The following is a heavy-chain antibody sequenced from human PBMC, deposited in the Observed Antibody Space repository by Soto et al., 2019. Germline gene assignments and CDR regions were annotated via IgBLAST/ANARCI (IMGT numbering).Heavy chain of an antibody. CDR2: ISHSGTT. V-gene: IGHV4-59*08. J-gene: IGHJ3*02. Sequence: SETLSITCIVSGASISSYHWSWVRQPPGKGLEWIGYISHSGTTNYNPSLKSRVTISPDASKNQFSLRLTSVTAADTAVYYCATELRYFDWSRWSRAFDIWGQGTMVTVSS. CDR3: ATELRYFDWSRWSRAFDI. D-gene: IGHD3-9*01. CDR1: GASISSYH.